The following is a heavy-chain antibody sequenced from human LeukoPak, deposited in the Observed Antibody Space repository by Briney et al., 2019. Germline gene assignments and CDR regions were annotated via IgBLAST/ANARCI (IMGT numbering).Heavy chain of an antibody. Sequence: GGSLRLSCAASGFTFSSYAMSWVRLAPGKGLEWVSAISGSGGSTYYADSVKGRFTISRDNSKNTLYLQMNSLRAEDTAVYYCAKASEHYDILTGYSYYFDYWGQGTLVTVSS. J-gene: IGHJ4*02. CDR3: AKASEHYDILTGYSYYFDY. CDR2: ISGSGGST. CDR1: GFTFSSYA. V-gene: IGHV3-23*01. D-gene: IGHD3-9*01.